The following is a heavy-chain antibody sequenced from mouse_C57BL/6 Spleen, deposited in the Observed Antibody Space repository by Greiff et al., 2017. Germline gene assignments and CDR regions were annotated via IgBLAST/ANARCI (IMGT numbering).Heavy chain of an antibody. CDR3: AAYYSNYEFAY. J-gene: IGHJ3*01. Sequence: EVQLVESGGGLVKPGGSLKLSCAASGFTFSSYAMSWVRQTPEKRLEWVATISDGGSYTYYPDNVKGRFTISRDNAKNNLYLQMSHLKSEDTAMYYCAAYYSNYEFAYWGQGTLVTVSA. V-gene: IGHV5-4*01. D-gene: IGHD2-5*01. CDR1: GFTFSSYA. CDR2: ISDGGSYT.